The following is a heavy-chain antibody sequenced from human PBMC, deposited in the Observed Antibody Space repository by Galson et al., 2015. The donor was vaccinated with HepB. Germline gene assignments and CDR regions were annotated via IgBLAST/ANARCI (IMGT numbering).Heavy chain of an antibody. CDR3: ARSRMYCGGDCYPDHAFDI. D-gene: IGHD2-21*02. V-gene: IGHV3-13*04. J-gene: IGHJ3*02. CDR2: IGTAGDT. Sequence: SLRLSCAASGFTFSSYDMHWVRQATGKGLEWVSAIGTAGDTYYPGSVKGRFTISRENAKNSLYLQMNSLRAGDTAVYYCARSRMYCGGDCYPDHAFDIWGQGTMVTVSS. CDR1: GFTFSSYD.